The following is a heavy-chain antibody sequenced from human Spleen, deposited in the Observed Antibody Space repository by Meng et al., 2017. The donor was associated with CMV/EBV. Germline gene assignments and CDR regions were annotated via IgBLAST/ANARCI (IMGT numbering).Heavy chain of an antibody. D-gene: IGHD3-16*01. J-gene: IGHJ6*02. CDR1: GYSLSSYY. CDR3: ARESASYVSYGMDV. CDR2: INPTGDFI. Sequence: ASVKVSCKASGYSLSSYYMHWVRQAPGQGLEWMAMINPTGDFIRYAQKFQGRVTVTRDTSASRVYLDLNSLRSEDTAVYYCARESASYVSYGMDVWGQGTTVTVS. V-gene: IGHV1-46*01.